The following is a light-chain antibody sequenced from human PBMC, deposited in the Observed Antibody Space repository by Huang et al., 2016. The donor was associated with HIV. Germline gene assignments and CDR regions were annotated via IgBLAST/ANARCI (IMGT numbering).Light chain of an antibody. CDR2: GAS. CDR3: QQYNNWPRT. J-gene: IGKJ1*01. V-gene: IGKV3-15*01. Sequence: EIVMTQSPATLSVSPGERATLSCRARQSISSSLAWYQQKPGQAPRLLIYGASTRATDIPARFSGSGSGTQFTLTISSLQSEDFALYYCQQYNNWPRTFGQGTKVEIK. CDR1: QSISSS.